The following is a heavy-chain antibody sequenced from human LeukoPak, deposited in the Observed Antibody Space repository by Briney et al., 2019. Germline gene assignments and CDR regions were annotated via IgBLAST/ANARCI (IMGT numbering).Heavy chain of an antibody. J-gene: IGHJ5*02. CDR1: GGSISNSGYY. CDR2: IYYSGST. CDR3: ARPPFNYYQAFDP. D-gene: IGHD4-11*01. V-gene: IGHV4-39*01. Sequence: SETLSLTCTVSGGSISNSGYYWGCIRQPPGKGLEWIGNIYYSGSTYYNPSLKSRVTISVDTSKNQFSLKMTSVTAADTAVYYCARPPFNYYQAFDPWGQGTLVTVSS.